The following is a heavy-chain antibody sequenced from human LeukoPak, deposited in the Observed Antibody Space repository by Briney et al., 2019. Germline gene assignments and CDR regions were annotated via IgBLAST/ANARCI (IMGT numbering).Heavy chain of an antibody. Sequence: GGSLRLSCAASVFTFSSYWMSWVRQAPGKGLEWVANIKQDGSEKYYVDSVKGRFTISRDNAKNSLYLQMNSLRAEDTAVYYCARAQYYDFWSGNSPFDYWGQGTLVTASS. CDR3: ARAQYYDFWSGNSPFDY. D-gene: IGHD3-3*01. V-gene: IGHV3-7*01. J-gene: IGHJ4*02. CDR2: IKQDGSEK. CDR1: VFTFSSYW.